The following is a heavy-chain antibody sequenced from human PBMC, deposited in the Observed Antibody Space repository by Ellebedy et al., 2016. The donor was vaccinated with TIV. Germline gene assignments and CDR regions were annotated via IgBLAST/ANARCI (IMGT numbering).Heavy chain of an antibody. CDR1: GGTFSSYA. Sequence: SVKVSXKASGGTFSSYAISWVRQAPGQGLEWMGGIIPIFGTANYAQKFQGRVTITADESTSTAYMELSSLRSEDTAVYYCARRLLRAYYFDYWGQGTLVTVSS. CDR2: IIPIFGTA. V-gene: IGHV1-69*13. CDR3: ARRLLRAYYFDY. J-gene: IGHJ4*02. D-gene: IGHD2-15*01.